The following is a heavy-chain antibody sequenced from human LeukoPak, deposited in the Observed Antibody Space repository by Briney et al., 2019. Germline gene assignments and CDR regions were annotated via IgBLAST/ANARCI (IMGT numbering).Heavy chain of an antibody. J-gene: IGHJ6*03. CDR3: ARVIKQLVLNYYYYYMDV. V-gene: IGHV4-4*07. Sequence: SETLSLTCTVSGGSISSYYWSWIRQPAGKGLEWIGRIYTSGSTNYNPSLKSRVTMSVDTSKNQFSLKLSSVTAADTAVYYCARVIKQLVLNYYYYYMDVWGKGTTVTVSS. CDR2: IYTSGST. D-gene: IGHD6-6*01. CDR1: GGSISSYY.